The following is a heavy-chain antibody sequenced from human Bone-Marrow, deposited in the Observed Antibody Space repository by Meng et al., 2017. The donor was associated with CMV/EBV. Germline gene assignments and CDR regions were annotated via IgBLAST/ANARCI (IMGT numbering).Heavy chain of an antibody. CDR2: FDPEDGET. V-gene: IGHV1-24*01. D-gene: IGHD3-3*01. CDR1: GYTLTELS. Sequence: ASVKVSCKVSGYTLTELSMHWVRQAPGKGLEWMGGFDPEDGETIYAQKFQGRVTMTEDTSTDTAYMELSSLSSEDTAVYYCATFPSGYAYYYYGMDVWGQGTTVTVSS. CDR3: ATFPSGYAYYYYGMDV. J-gene: IGHJ6*02.